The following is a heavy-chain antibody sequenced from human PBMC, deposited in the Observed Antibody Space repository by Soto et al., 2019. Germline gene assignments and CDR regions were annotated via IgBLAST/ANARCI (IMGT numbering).Heavy chain of an antibody. CDR3: AQSLGELSPLDY. CDR1: GFTFDDYT. V-gene: IGHV3-43*01. D-gene: IGHD3-16*02. CDR2: ISWDGGST. J-gene: IGHJ4*02. Sequence: PGGSLRLSCAASGFTFDDYTMHWVRQAPGKGLEWVSLISWDGGSTYYADSVKGRFTISRDNSKNSLYLQMNSLRTEDTALYYCAQSLGELSPLDYWGQGTLVTVSS.